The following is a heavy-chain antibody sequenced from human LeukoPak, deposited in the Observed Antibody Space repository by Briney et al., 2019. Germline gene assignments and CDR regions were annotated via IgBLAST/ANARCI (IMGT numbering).Heavy chain of an antibody. Sequence: SETLSLTCTVSGGSINNYYWSWIRQPAGKGLEWIGRIYTRGSTNYNPSLKNRVTMSVDTSKNQFSLKLSSVTAADTAVYYCARGRYCSADICSGGDAFDIWGQGTMVSVSS. V-gene: IGHV4-4*07. J-gene: IGHJ3*02. CDR3: ARGRYCSADICSGGDAFDI. CDR1: GGSINNYY. CDR2: IYTRGST. D-gene: IGHD2-15*01.